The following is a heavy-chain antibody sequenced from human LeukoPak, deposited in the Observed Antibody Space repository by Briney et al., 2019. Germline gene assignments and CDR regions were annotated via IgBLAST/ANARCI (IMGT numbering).Heavy chain of an antibody. CDR2: INYSGST. Sequence: SETLSLTCTVSDGSISSYYWSWIRQPPGKGLEWIGYINYSGSTKYNPSLKSRVTISIDTSKNQFSLKLSSVTAADTAVYYGASLAYYYDSSGYPNGYFDYWGQGTLSPSPQ. D-gene: IGHD3-22*01. J-gene: IGHJ4*02. CDR1: DGSISSYY. V-gene: IGHV4-59*08. CDR3: ASLAYYYDSSGYPNGYFDY.